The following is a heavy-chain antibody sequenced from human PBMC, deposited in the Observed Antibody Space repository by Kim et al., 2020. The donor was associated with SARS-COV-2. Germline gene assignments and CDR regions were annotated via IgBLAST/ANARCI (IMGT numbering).Heavy chain of an antibody. CDR1: GGSISSYY. CDR3: ARHVSGSLGRWLQSDAFDI. Sequence: SETLSLTCTVSGGSISSYYWSWIRQPPGKGLEWIGYIYYSGSTNYNPSLKSRVTISVDTSKNQFSLKLSSVTAADTAVYYCARHVSGSLGRWLQSDAFDIWGQGTMVTVSS. D-gene: IGHD5-12*01. V-gene: IGHV4-59*08. CDR2: IYYSGST. J-gene: IGHJ3*02.